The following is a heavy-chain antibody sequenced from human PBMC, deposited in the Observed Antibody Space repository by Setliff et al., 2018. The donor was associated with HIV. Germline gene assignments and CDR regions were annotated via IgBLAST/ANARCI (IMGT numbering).Heavy chain of an antibody. CDR2: ISSDSRTT. CDR1: GFSFSTYI. V-gene: IGHV3-48*01. CDR3: VRGPQSGDGYCFDY. J-gene: IGHJ4*02. D-gene: IGHD2-21*01. Sequence: GGSLRLSCIASGFSFSTYIMNWVRQAPGKGLEWISYISSDSRTTYYADSVKGRFTISRDDAKTSLYLQMNSLRAEGAAVYYCVRGPQSGDGYCFDYWGQGTLVTVSS.